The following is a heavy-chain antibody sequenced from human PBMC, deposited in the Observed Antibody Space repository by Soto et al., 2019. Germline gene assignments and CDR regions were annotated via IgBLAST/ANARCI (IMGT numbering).Heavy chain of an antibody. V-gene: IGHV3-21*02. CDR2: ISSSSTYR. CDR3: ASAPSGAVPDY. CDR1: GFALSGYA. J-gene: IGHJ4*02. D-gene: IGHD6-19*01. Sequence: EVQLVESGGGLVKPGGSMTLSCAASGFALSGYAMSWVRQAPGKGLEWVSTISSSSTYRYYGDSVKGRFTISRDNAKKSLSVQMNSLSAEDTAVYYCASAPSGAVPDYWGQGTLVIVAS.